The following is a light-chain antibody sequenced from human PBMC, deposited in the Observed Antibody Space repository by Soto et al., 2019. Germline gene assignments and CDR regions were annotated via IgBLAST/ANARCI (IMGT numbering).Light chain of an antibody. J-gene: IGLJ2*01. CDR2: EVR. V-gene: IGLV2-14*01. Sequence: QSALTQPASVSGSPGQSITISCSGTSRDIGAYNLVSWYHQPPGKAPKLLIYEVRNRPSGISYRFSGSKSGTAASLTISGLLPEDEGDYYCSAYTSRSSVVFGGGTKVTVL. CDR3: SAYTSRSSVV. CDR1: SRDIGAYNL.